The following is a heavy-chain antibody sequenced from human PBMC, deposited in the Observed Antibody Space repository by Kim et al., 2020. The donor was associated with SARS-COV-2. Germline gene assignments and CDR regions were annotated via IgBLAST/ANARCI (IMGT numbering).Heavy chain of an antibody. J-gene: IGHJ4*02. V-gene: IGHV5-10-1*01. CDR1: GYSFTNYW. CDR3: ARRPGDSSSSEFDY. D-gene: IGHD6-6*01. Sequence: GESLKISCKGSGYSFTNYWISWVRQMPGKGLEWMGRIDPSDSDTNYSPSFQGHVTISTDNSISTAYLQWSSLKASDTAMYYCARRPGDSSSSEFDYWGQGTLVTVSS. CDR2: IDPSDSDT.